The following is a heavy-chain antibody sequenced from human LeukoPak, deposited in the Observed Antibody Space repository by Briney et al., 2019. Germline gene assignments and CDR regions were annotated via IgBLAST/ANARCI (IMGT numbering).Heavy chain of an antibody. V-gene: IGHV1-46*01. J-gene: IGHJ3*02. D-gene: IGHD3-22*01. Sequence: ASVTVSRKASGYTFTTYYIHWVRQAPGQGLEWMGIISPSGGSTMYAQKFQGRVTMTRDTSTSPVYMELSSLRSEDTAVYYCTRTYYYDSSGYYYGRDAFDIWGQGTMVTVSS. CDR1: GYTFTTYY. CDR3: TRTYYYDSSGYYYGRDAFDI. CDR2: ISPSGGST.